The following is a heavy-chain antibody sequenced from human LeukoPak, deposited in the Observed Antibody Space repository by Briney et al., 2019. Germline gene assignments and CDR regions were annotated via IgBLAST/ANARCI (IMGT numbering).Heavy chain of an antibody. CDR3: AREQYYYGSGTYDDY. J-gene: IGHJ4*02. V-gene: IGHV1-18*01. CDR2: ISAHNGNT. Sequence: RWASVKVSCKASGYTFTNYGISWVRQAPGQGLEWMGVISAHNGNTNYAQNLQGRVTMTTDTSTTTAYMELRSLRSDDTAVYYCAREQYYYGSGTYDDYWGQGTLVTVSS. D-gene: IGHD3-10*01. CDR1: GYTFTNYG.